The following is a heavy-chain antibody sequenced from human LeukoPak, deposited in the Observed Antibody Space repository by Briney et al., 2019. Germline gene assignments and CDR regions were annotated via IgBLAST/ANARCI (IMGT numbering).Heavy chain of an antibody. CDR2: ILPNSGDT. CDR3: ARPHHELVSAAPFDY. Sequence: GASVKVSCKASGYTFPLYYIHWLRQAPGEGLEWVGWILPNSGDTFYAQRFRGRVTMTSDTSTNTAYMDLYKLTSDDTAVYFCARPHHELVSAAPFDYWCQGTLVTVSS. J-gene: IGHJ4*02. V-gene: IGHV1-2*02. D-gene: IGHD2-2*01. CDR1: GYTFPLYY.